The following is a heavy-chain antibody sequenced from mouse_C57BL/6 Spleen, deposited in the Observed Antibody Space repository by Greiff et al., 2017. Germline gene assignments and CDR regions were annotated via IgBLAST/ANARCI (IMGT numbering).Heavy chain of an antibody. D-gene: IGHD1-1*01. CDR1: GFTFSDYY. J-gene: IGHJ3*01. CDR2: INYDGSST. Sequence: DVKLVESEGGLVQPGSSMKLSCTASGFTFSDYYMAWVRQVPEKGLEWVANINYDGSSTYYLDSLKSRFIISRDNAKNILYLQMSSLKSEDTATYYCARDGYYGSSYFAYWGQGTLVTVSA. CDR3: ARDGYYGSSYFAY. V-gene: IGHV5-16*01.